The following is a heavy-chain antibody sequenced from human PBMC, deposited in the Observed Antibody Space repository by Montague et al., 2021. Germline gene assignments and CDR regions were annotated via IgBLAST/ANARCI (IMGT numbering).Heavy chain of an antibody. J-gene: IGHJ5*01. CDR2: INEDGSEK. Sequence: SLRLSCAASGITFDYYWMSWVRQAPGKGLEWVANINEDGSEKNHVDSVRGRFSISRDNTKNSLYLQMNSLRVEDTAVYYCSRDRAAAGSWGHGTLVIVSS. V-gene: IGHV3-7*01. CDR3: SRDRAAAGS. D-gene: IGHD6-13*01. CDR1: GITFDYYW.